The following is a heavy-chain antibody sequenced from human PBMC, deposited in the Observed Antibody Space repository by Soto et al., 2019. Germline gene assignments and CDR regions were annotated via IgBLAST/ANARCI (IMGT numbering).Heavy chain of an antibody. V-gene: IGHV4-34*01. D-gene: IGHD3-10*01. CDR3: ARMDRGSSNPLFDY. J-gene: IGHJ4*02. CDR2: INHSGST. Sequence: SETLSLTCAVYGGSFSGYYWNWIRQPPGKGLEWIGEINHSGSTNYNPSLKSRVTISVDTSKNQFSLKLSSVTAADTAVYYCARMDRGSSNPLFDYWGQGTLVTVSS. CDR1: GGSFSGYY.